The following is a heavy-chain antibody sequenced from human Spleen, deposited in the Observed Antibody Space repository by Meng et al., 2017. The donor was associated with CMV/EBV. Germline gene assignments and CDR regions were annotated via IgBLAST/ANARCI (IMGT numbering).Heavy chain of an antibody. CDR2: ISWNSGTI. J-gene: IGHJ4*02. CDR1: GFTFDDYA. D-gene: IGHD5/OR15-5a*01. CDR3: AKDLVSTITGGFDY. Sequence: GGSLRLSCAAPGFTFDDYAMHWVRQAPGRGLEWVSSISWNSGTIGYADSVKGRFTISRDNAKNSLYMQMNSLRAEDTALYYCAKDLVSTITGGFDYWGQGTQVTVSS. V-gene: IGHV3-9*01.